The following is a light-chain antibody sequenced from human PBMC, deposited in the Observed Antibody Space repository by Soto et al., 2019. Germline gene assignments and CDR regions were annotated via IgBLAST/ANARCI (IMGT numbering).Light chain of an antibody. CDR3: KSYAGSNTYV. J-gene: IGLJ1*01. CDR1: KSDIGIYDF. Sequence: QSALTQPPSASGSPGKSVTISCTGSKSDIGIYDFVSWYQHHPGKAPRLIIYEVVQRPSGVPDRFSGSKSGNTASLTVSGLQAADEADYFCKSYAGSNTYVFGTGTKLTGL. CDR2: EVV. V-gene: IGLV2-8*01.